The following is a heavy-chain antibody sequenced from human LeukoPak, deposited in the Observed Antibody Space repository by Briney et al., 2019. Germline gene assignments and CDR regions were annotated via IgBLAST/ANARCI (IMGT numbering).Heavy chain of an antibody. CDR3: ARNTHMDV. CDR1: GVTFSSDW. CDR2: IKQDGREK. V-gene: IGHV3-7*05. J-gene: IGHJ6*02. D-gene: IGHD2/OR15-2a*01. Sequence: PGGSLRLSCAASGVTFSSDWMSWGRQAPQKGLECVVNIKQDGREKYSADSMKGPFTISRDNAKNSLYLQMNSLRAEDTAVYYCARNTHMDVWGQGTTLTVPS.